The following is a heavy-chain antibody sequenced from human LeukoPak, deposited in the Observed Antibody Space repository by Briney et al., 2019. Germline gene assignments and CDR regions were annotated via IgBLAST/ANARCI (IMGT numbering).Heavy chain of an antibody. D-gene: IGHD2-8*01. J-gene: IGHJ4*02. CDR1: GGTFSSYA. CDR3: ARDVSEGSFDY. Sequence: ASVKVSCKASGGTFSSYAISWVRQAPGQGLEWMGRIIPIFGTANYAQKFQGRVTITTDESTSTAYMELSSLRSEDTAVYYCARDVSEGSFDYWGQGTLVTVSS. CDR2: IIPIFGTA. V-gene: IGHV1-69*05.